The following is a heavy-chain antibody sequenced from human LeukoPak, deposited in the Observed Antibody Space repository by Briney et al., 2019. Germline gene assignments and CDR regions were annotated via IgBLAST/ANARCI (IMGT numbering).Heavy chain of an antibody. D-gene: IGHD3-9*01. Sequence: GESLRISCKGSGYSFTSYWISWVRQMPGKGLEWMGRIDPSDSYINYSPSFQGHVTISAGKSISTAYLQWGSLRASDTAMYYCARHYDILTAFFSWGQGTLVTVSS. V-gene: IGHV5-10-1*01. J-gene: IGHJ4*02. CDR3: ARHYDILTAFFS. CDR1: GYSFTSYW. CDR2: IDPSDSYI.